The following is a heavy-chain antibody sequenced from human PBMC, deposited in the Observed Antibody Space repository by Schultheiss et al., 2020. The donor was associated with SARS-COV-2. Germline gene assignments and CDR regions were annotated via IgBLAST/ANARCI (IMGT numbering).Heavy chain of an antibody. CDR1: GYTFIDYH. V-gene: IGHV1-2*04. CDR2: INPNSGGT. D-gene: IGHD6-19*01. J-gene: IGHJ4*02. CDR3: AKYRGWYARPPLLFDY. Sequence: ASVKVSCWASGYTFIDYHMHWVRQAPGQGLEWMGWINPNSGGTNYAQKFQGWVTMTRDTSISTAYMELSRLRSDDTAVYYCAKYRGWYARPPLLFDYWGQGILVTVSS.